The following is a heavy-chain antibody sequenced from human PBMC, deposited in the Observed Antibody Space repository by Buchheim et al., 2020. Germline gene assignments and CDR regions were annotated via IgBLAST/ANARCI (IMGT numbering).Heavy chain of an antibody. Sequence: HVQLVQSGAELKKPGASVKVSCKASGNTVTTDFVHWVRQAPGQGLEWMGRIDPRGVSTIYAQKLQGRVTLTSDISTTTHYMELNSLTSEDMAVYFCTRGNGAWSFDYWGQGTL. J-gene: IGHJ4*02. CDR2: IDPRGVST. CDR3: TRGNGAWSFDY. V-gene: IGHV1-46*03. D-gene: IGHD3-3*01. CDR1: GNTVTTDF.